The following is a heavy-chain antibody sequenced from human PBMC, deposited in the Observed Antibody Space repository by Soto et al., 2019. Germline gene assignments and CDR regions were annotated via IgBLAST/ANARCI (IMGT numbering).Heavy chain of an antibody. CDR2: IYHSGTT. J-gene: IGHJ6*02. CDR1: GGSISSDSYS. V-gene: IGHV4-30-2*01. D-gene: IGHD3-10*01. CDR3: AGYDSGNYYYGMDV. Sequence: QLQLQESGSGLVKPSQTLSLTCAVSGGSISSDSYSWSWIRQPPGKGLEWIGYIYHSGTTYYNPSLTSRVTRSVDRSKNQFSLNLTSVTAADTAVYYCAGYDSGNYYYGMDVWGQGTTVTVSS.